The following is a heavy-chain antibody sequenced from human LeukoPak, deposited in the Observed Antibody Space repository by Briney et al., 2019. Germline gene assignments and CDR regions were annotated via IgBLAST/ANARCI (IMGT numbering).Heavy chain of an antibody. CDR1: GYTFTSYD. CDR2: MNPNSGNT. J-gene: IGHJ4*02. CDR3: AGGPGSGSYDSLSPLDY. V-gene: IGHV1-8*01. Sequence: ASVKVSCKASGYTFTSYDINWVRQATGQGLEWMGWMNPNSGNTGYAQKFQGRVTMTRNTSISTAYMELSSLRSEDTAVYYCAGGPGSGSYDSLSPLDYWGQGNLVTVSS. D-gene: IGHD3-10*01.